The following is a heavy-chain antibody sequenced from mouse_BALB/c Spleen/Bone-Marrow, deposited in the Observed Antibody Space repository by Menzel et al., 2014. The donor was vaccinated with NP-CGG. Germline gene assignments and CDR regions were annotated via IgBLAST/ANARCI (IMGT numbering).Heavy chain of an antibody. D-gene: IGHD2-4*01. CDR3: ARKSYYDYDGRPWFAY. V-gene: IGHV5-12-1*01. Sequence: EVQLVESGGGLVRPGGSLKLSCAASGFAFSNYDMSWVRQTPEKRLEWVAYISSGGGSTYYPDTVKGRFTISRDNAKNTLYLQMSSLRSEDTAMYYCARKSYYDYDGRPWFAYWGQGTLVTVSA. CDR2: ISSGGGST. CDR1: GFAFSNYD. J-gene: IGHJ3*01.